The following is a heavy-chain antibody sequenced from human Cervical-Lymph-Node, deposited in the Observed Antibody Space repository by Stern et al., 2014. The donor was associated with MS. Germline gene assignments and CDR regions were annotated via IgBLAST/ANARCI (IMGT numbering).Heavy chain of an antibody. CDR1: GYIFTSHS. Sequence: QDQLVQSGAEVKKPGASVKISCKASGYIFTSHSIHWVRQAPGQGLEWVGIINPSGGATTYAQKFQGKVTMTRDTSTSTVYMELSSLRSEDTAVYYCARHYGDYSRYFDYWGQGTLVTVSS. D-gene: IGHD4-17*01. V-gene: IGHV1-46*03. CDR3: ARHYGDYSRYFDY. CDR2: INPSGGAT. J-gene: IGHJ4*02.